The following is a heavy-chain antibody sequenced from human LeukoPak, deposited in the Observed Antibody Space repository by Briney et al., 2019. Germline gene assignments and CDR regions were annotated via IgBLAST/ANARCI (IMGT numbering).Heavy chain of an antibody. V-gene: IGHV4-59*08. Sequence: SETLSLTCTVSGGSISSYYWSCIRQPPGKGLEWIGYIYYSGSTNYNPSLKSRVTISVDTSKNQFSLKLSSVTAADTAVYYCARPDDYVWGSYLLWGQGTLVTVSS. CDR2: IYYSGST. J-gene: IGHJ4*02. D-gene: IGHD3-16*01. CDR3: ARPDDYVWGSYLL. CDR1: GGSISSYY.